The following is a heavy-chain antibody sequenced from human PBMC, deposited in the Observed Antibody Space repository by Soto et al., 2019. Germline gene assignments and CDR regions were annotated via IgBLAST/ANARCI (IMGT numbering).Heavy chain of an antibody. Sequence: EVQLLESGGGLVQPGGSLRLSCAASGFTFSSYAMSWVRQAPGKGLEWVSAIRGSGGSTYYAASVKGRFTISRDNSKNPLYLRMNSLRAEDTAVYYCAKPGAENSAYSSSWYGFDYWGQGTLVTVSS. J-gene: IGHJ4*02. CDR2: IRGSGGST. D-gene: IGHD6-13*01. V-gene: IGHV3-23*01. CDR3: AKPGAENSAYSSSWYGFDY. CDR1: GFTFSSYA.